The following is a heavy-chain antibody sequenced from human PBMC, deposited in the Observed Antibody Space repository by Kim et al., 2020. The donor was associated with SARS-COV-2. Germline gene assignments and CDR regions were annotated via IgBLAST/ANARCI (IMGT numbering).Heavy chain of an antibody. V-gene: IGHV4-39*01. D-gene: IGHD4-17*01. CDR1: GGSISSSSYY. CDR3: ARLIDPDYGDYVVEDP. Sequence: SETLSLTCTVSGGSISSSSYYWGWIRQPPGKGLEWIGSIYYSGSTYYNPSLKSRVTISVDTSKNQFSLKLSSVTAADTAVYYCARLIDPDYGDYVVEDPWGQGTLVTVSS. J-gene: IGHJ5*02. CDR2: IYYSGST.